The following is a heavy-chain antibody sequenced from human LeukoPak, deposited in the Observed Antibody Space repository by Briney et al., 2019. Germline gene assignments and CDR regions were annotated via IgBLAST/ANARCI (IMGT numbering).Heavy chain of an antibody. CDR1: GGSISGFH. CDR3: ARRNDFDI. V-gene: IGHV4-59*08. CDR2: IYYSGRT. J-gene: IGHJ3*02. Sequence: SQTLSLTCTVSGGSISGFHWNWIRQPPGKGLEWIGYIYYSGRTDSNPSLKSRVTVSVDTSKNQFNLRLTFVTAADTAMYYCARRNDFDIWGPGTMVTVSS.